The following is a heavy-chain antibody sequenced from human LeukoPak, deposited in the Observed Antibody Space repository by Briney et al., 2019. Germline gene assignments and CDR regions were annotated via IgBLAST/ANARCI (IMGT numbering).Heavy chain of an antibody. CDR3: ARQVAGTGADY. Sequence: GESLKISFKGSGYRFTSYWIGWGRPMPGKGLEWMGIIYPGESDTRYSPSFQGQVTISADESISTAYLQWSSLKASDTAMYYCARQVAGTGADYWGQGTLVTVSS. CDR1: GYRFTSYW. CDR2: IYPGESDT. V-gene: IGHV5-51*01. D-gene: IGHD6-19*01. J-gene: IGHJ4*02.